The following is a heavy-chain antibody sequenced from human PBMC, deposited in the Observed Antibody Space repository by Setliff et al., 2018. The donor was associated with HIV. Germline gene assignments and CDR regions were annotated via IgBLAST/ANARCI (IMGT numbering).Heavy chain of an antibody. CDR1: GDDINRDF. CDR3: ARILVAAAGTGFDP. J-gene: IGHJ5*02. V-gene: IGHV4-59*01. Sequence: PSETLSLTCSVSGDDINRDFWTWMRQPPGKGLEWIGYVQYVGPANYNPSLQSRPTLSIDTSKNQFSLKLISVTAADTAVYYCARILVAAAGTGFDPWGQGILVTVSS. CDR2: VQYVGPA. D-gene: IGHD6-13*01.